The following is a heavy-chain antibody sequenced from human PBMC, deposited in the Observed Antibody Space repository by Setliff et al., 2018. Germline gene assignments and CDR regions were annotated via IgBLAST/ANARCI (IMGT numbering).Heavy chain of an antibody. J-gene: IGHJ4*02. D-gene: IGHD3-10*01. V-gene: IGHV3-7*01. Sequence: GGSLRLSCTASGLSYTNDWVSWVRQAPGKGLEWLASINPHGSEKYYADSVKGRFTISRDNAKNSLSLQMNNLRTEDAAVYYCFGAGTCSYWGQGTLVTVSS. CDR3: FGAGTCSY. CDR2: INPHGSEK. CDR1: GLSYTNDW.